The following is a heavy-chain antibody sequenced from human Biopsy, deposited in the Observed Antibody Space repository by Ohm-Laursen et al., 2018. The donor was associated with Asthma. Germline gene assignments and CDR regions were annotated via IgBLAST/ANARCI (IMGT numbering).Heavy chain of an antibody. CDR3: ARGAYYDFWSGYSRPIPGYYGMDV. V-gene: IGHV3-30*03. D-gene: IGHD3-3*01. J-gene: IGHJ6*02. Sequence: SLRLSCAASGFTFNSYGMHWVRQAPGKGLEWVAVISYDGRNKYYGDSVKGRFTITRDNSKNTVYLQMISLRVEDTSVCYCARGAYYDFWSGYSRPIPGYYGMDVWGHGTTVTVSS. CDR2: ISYDGRNK. CDR1: GFTFNSYG.